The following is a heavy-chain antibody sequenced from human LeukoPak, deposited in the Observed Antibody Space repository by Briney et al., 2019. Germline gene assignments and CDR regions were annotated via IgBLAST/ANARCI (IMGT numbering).Heavy chain of an antibody. CDR2: IYPGDSDT. CDR1: GYSFTTYW. V-gene: IGHV5-51*01. CDR3: ARRGYCSGGNCFSHAFDI. D-gene: IGHD2-15*01. J-gene: IGHJ3*02. Sequence: GESLKISCKGSGYSFTTYWIGWVRQVPGKGLEWMGIIYPGDSDTRYSPSFQGQVTISADKSISTAYLQWSSLKASDTAMYYCARRGYCSGGNCFSHAFDIWGQGTMVTVSS.